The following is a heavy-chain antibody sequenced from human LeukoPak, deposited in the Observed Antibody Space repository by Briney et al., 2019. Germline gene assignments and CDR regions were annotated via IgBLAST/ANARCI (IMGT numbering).Heavy chain of an antibody. CDR2: ISNSGDST. J-gene: IGHJ5*02. Sequence: PGGSLRLSCAASGFTFSSYAMSWVRQAPGKGLEWVSDISNSGDSTYYADSVKGRFTISRDNSKNTLYLQMNNLRAEDTALFYCAKRASLVSATTWFDPWGQGTLVTVSS. V-gene: IGHV3-23*01. CDR1: GFTFSSYA. D-gene: IGHD1-26*01. CDR3: AKRASLVSATTWFDP.